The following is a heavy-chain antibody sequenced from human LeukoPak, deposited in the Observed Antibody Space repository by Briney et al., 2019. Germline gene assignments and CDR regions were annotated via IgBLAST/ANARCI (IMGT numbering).Heavy chain of an antibody. D-gene: IGHD4-23*01. CDR3: AKTPKGDYGGNGVDY. CDR1: GFTFSSYG. V-gene: IGHV3-30*02. Sequence: GGSLRLSCAASGFTFSSYGMHWVRQAPGKGLEWVAFIRYDGSNKYYADSVKGRFTISRDNSKNTLYLQMNSLRAEDTAVYYCAKTPKGDYGGNGVDYWGQGTLVTVSS. CDR2: IRYDGSNK. J-gene: IGHJ4*02.